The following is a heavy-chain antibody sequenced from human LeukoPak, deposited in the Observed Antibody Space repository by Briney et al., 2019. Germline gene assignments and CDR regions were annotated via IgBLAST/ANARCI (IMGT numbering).Heavy chain of an antibody. CDR3: ARVPRGCGGDCAWFDP. V-gene: IGHV4-31*03. CDR1: GGSISSGGYY. CDR2: IYCSGST. J-gene: IGHJ5*02. Sequence: SQTLSLTCTVSGGSISSGGYYWSWIRQHPGKGLEWIGYIYCSGSTYYNPSLKSRVTISVDTSKNQFSLKLSSVTAADTAVYYCARVPRGCGGDCAWFDPWGQGTLVTVSS. D-gene: IGHD2-21*02.